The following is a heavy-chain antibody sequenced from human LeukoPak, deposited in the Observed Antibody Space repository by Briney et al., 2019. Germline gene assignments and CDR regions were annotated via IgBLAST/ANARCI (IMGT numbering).Heavy chain of an antibody. D-gene: IGHD6-13*01. CDR3: VGGFLGYSSPDY. V-gene: IGHV3-7*01. Sequence: GGSLRLSCAASGFTFSSYWMNWVRQAPGKGLEWVANIKEDGSEKYYVDSVKGRFTISRDNANNSLYLQMNSLGVDDMAVYYCVGGFLGYSSPDYWGQGTLVTVSS. CDR2: IKEDGSEK. J-gene: IGHJ4*02. CDR1: GFTFSSYW.